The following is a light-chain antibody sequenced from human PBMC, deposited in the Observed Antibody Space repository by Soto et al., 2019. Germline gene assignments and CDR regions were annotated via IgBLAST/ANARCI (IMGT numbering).Light chain of an antibody. V-gene: IGKV3D-20*02. Sequence: ETSLTQTPVTPCLSPWETATLSCRAIQSVSSSYLAWYQQKTGKAPRLLIYDASTRATRMPARFSGSGSGTAVSPTISSREPADFAAYYCPQRNIRPPVTFGQGTLLEL. CDR1: QSVSSSY. CDR3: PQRNIRPPVT. CDR2: DAS. J-gene: IGKJ5*01.